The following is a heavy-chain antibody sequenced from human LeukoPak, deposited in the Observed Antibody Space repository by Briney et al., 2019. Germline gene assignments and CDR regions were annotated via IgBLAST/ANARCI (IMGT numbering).Heavy chain of an antibody. D-gene: IGHD2-8*01. Sequence: GGSLRLSCAASGFTFSIYAMSWVRQDPGKGLEWVSTISGSGDSTHYADSVKGRFTISRDNSKTTLYLQMNSLRAEDTAVYYCAKDLNGAFDYWGQGTLVTVSS. V-gene: IGHV3-23*01. CDR3: AKDLNGAFDY. J-gene: IGHJ4*02. CDR2: ISGSGDST. CDR1: GFTFSIYA.